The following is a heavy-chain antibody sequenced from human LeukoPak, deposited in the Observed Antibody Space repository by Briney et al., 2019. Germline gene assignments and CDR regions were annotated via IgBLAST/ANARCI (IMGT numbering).Heavy chain of an antibody. J-gene: IGHJ4*02. CDR3: ASAPAPYRSRWFFDY. D-gene: IGHD6-13*01. V-gene: IGHV3-48*03. CDR1: GFTFSSYE. Sequence: PGGSLRLSCAASGFTFSSYEMNWVRQAPGKGLEWVSYISRSGSTIYYADSVKGRFTISRDNAKNSLYLQIHSLRADDTAVYYCASAPAPYRSRWFFDYWGQGTLVTVSS. CDR2: ISRSGSTI.